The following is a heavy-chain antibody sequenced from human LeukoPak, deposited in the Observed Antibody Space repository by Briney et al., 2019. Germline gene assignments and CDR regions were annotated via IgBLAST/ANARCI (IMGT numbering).Heavy chain of an antibody. CDR1: GGSISSYY. V-gene: IGHV4-59*12. Sequence: SETLSLTCTVSGGSISSYYWSWIRQPPGKGLEWIGYIYYSGSTNYNPSLRSRVTISVDTSKNQFSLKLSSVTAADTAVYYCARGLYSSSWYYFDYWGQGTLVTVSS. D-gene: IGHD6-13*01. CDR2: IYYSGST. CDR3: ARGLYSSSWYYFDY. J-gene: IGHJ4*02.